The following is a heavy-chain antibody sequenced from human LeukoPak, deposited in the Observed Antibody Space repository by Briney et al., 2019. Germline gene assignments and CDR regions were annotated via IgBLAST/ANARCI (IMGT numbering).Heavy chain of an antibody. V-gene: IGHV1-2*06. CDR1: GYTFTGYY. D-gene: IGHD3-3*01. CDR2: LNPNSGVT. J-gene: IGHJ4*02. Sequence: GASVKVSCEASGYTFTGYYMHWVRQAPGQGLEWMGRLNPNSGVTNFAQRFQGRVTMTRDTSISTAYMELSSLRSDDTAVYYCARGDYDFWSGPFSYWGQGTLVTVSS. CDR3: ARGDYDFWSGPFSY.